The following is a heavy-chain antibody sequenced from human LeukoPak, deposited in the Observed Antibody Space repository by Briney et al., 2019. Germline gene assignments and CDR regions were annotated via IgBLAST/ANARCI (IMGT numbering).Heavy chain of an antibody. CDR3: ANTYCSSTSCYPNFYYYYGMDV. J-gene: IGHJ6*02. CDR1: GFTFSNYA. V-gene: IGHV3-30-3*01. CDR2: ISYDGSDK. Sequence: PGGSLRLSCAASGFTFSNYAIHWVRQAPGKGLEWVALISYDGSDKYYADSVKGRFTISRDNSKNTLYLQMNSLRAEDTAVYYCANTYCSSTSCYPNFYYYYGMDVWGQGTTVTVSS. D-gene: IGHD2-2*01.